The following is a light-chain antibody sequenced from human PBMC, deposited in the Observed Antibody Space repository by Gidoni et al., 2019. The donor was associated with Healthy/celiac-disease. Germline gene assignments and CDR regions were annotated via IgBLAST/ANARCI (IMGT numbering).Light chain of an antibody. CDR2: WAS. CDR3: QQYSSTPPSPT. CDR1: QSVLYSSNNKNY. V-gene: IGKV4-1*01. Sequence: DIVMTQSPDSLAVSLGERATINCKSSQSVLYSSNNKNYLAWYQQKSGQPPKLLIYWASTRESGVPDRFSGSGSGTDFPLTISSLQAEDVAVSYCQQYSSTPPSPTFGPGTKVEIK. J-gene: IGKJ1*01.